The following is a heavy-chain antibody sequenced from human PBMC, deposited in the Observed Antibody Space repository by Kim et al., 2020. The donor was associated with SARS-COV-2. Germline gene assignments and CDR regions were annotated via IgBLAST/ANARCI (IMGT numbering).Heavy chain of an antibody. J-gene: IGHJ5*02. CDR2: INHSGST. D-gene: IGHD3-3*01. CDR1: GGSFSGYY. Sequence: SETLSLTCAVYGGSFSGYYWSWIRQPPGKGLEWIGEINHSGSTNYNPSLKSRVTISVDTSKNQFSLKLSSVTAADTAVYYCARGLPSITIFGVVIISRTPVRWFDPWGQGTLVTVSS. CDR3: ARGLPSITIFGVVIISRTPVRWFDP. V-gene: IGHV4-34*01.